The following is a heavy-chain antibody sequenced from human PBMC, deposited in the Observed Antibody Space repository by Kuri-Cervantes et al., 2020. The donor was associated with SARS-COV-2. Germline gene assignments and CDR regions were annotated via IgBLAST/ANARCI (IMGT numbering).Heavy chain of an antibody. J-gene: IGHJ4*02. CDR1: GGSVSDRNSY. CDR3: ARSPYDFWSGSWG. V-gene: IGHV4-61*01. CDR2: IYHTGSP. D-gene: IGHD3-3*01. Sequence: SETLSLTCTVSGGSVSDRNSYWTWIRQSPGKGLEWIGYIYHTGSPTYSPSLKSRVTISLDKPKNQFSLRLTSVTAADTAVYYCARSPYDFWSGSWGWGQGTLVNVSS.